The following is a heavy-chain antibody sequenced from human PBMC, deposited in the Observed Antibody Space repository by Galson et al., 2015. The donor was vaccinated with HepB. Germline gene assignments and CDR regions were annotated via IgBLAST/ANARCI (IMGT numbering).Heavy chain of an antibody. V-gene: IGHV3-23*01. Sequence: SLRLSCAASGFAFSSYAMSWVRQAPGKGLEWVSAISGSGGSTYYADSVKGRFTISRDNSKNTLYLQMNSLRAEDTAVYYCAKQGEGVHDYGDYFGQARVGYFDYWGQGTLVTVSS. J-gene: IGHJ4*02. CDR3: AKQGEGVHDYGDYFGQARVGYFDY. CDR2: ISGSGGST. D-gene: IGHD4-17*01. CDR1: GFAFSSYA.